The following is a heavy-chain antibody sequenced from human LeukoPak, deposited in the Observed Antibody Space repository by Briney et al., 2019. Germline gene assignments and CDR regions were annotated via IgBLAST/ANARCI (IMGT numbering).Heavy chain of an antibody. CDR2: IIPIFGTA. CDR3: ARAPLRPNDWYYFDY. V-gene: IGHV1-69*13. CDR1: GGTFSSYA. J-gene: IGHJ4*02. Sequence: SVKASCKASGGTFSSYAISWVRQAPGQGLEWMGGIIPIFGTANYAQKFQGRVTITADESTSTAYMELSSLRSEDTAVYYCARAPLRPNDWYYFDYWGQGTLVTVSS. D-gene: IGHD3-9*01.